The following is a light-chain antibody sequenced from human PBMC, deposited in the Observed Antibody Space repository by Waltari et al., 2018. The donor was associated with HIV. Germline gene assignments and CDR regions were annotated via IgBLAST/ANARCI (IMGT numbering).Light chain of an antibody. J-gene: IGLJ2*01. Sequence: SYVLTQPSSVSVAPGETARTTCGGNNIESKSVHWYQQKPGQAPVLVIYYDNDRPSGIPERFSGSNSGNTATLTISRVEAGDEADYFCQVWDASSDHVVFGGGTKLTVL. V-gene: IGLV3-21*04. CDR2: YDN. CDR1: NIESKS. CDR3: QVWDASSDHVV.